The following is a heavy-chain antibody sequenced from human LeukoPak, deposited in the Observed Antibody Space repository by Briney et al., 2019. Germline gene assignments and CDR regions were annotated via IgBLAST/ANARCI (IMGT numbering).Heavy chain of an antibody. CDR2: IKSKTDGGTT. Sequence: PGGSLRLSCAASGFTFSNAWMSWVRQAPGKGLEWVGRIKSKTDGGTTDYAAPVKGRFTISRDDSKNTLYLQMNSLRAEDTAVYYCARDGTGYCSGGSCYSDAFDIWGQGTMVTVSS. V-gene: IGHV3-15*01. D-gene: IGHD2-15*01. CDR1: GFTFSNAW. CDR3: ARDGTGYCSGGSCYSDAFDI. J-gene: IGHJ3*02.